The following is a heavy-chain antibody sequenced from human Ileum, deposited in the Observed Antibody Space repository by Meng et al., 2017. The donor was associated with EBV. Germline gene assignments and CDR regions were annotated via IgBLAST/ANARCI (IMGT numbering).Heavy chain of an antibody. Sequence: QGRPQESGPGLVKPTGTLSLTCAVSGGSISSSNGWSWVRQPPGKGLEWIGKIYHSGITIYNPSLKSRVTMSVDNSKNQFSLKLNSMTAADTAVYYCARDPTGGEDHQRVWGQGTLVTVAS. CDR3: ARDPTGGEDHQRV. CDR2: IYHSGIT. J-gene: IGHJ4*02. CDR1: GGSISSSNG. D-gene: IGHD1-14*01. V-gene: IGHV4-4*02.